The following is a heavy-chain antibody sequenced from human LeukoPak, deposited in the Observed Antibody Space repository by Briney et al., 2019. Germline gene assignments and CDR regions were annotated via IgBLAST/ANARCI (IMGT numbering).Heavy chain of an antibody. V-gene: IGHV4-59*12. CDR1: GGSISSYY. CDR2: IYYSGST. CDR3: ARDFSYFDY. Sequence: SETLSLTCTVSGGSISSYYWSWIRQPPGKGLEWIGYIYYSGSTYYNPSLKSRVTISVDTSKNQFSLKLSSVTAADTAVYYCARDFSYFDYWGQGTLVTVSS. J-gene: IGHJ4*02.